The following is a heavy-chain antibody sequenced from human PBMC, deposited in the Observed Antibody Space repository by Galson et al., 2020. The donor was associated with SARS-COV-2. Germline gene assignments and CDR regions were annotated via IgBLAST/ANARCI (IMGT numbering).Heavy chain of an antibody. J-gene: IGHJ6*02. D-gene: IGHD2-21*01. CDR2: ISHDGTNQ. CDR3: ARDGLFCGGTNWPDQYYYYGIQF. CDR1: GFLFSGYG. Sequence: GGSLRLSCAASGFLFSGYGMHWVRQAPGKGLEWVAFISHDGTNQDYGDSVKDRFTISRDNSQNTVHLQMNSPRDEDTAVYYCARDGLFCGGTNWPDQYYYYGIQFWGQGTTVTVSS. V-gene: IGHV3-30*03.